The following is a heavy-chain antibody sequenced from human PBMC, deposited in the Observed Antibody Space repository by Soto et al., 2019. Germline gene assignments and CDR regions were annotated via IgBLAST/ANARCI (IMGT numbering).Heavy chain of an antibody. J-gene: IGHJ4*02. D-gene: IGHD3-3*01. CDR2: IDTSGTKI. V-gene: IGHV3-11*01. Sequence: QVQLVESGGDLVKPGGSLRLSCAASGYTFSDYYMRWIRQAPGKGLEWISYIDTSGTKIYYADSVKGRFTITRDNAKKSLYLEMNSLRDEDTAVYYCASHYDMWSGYLSPVDYWGQGTLVTVSS. CDR1: GYTFSDYY. CDR3: ASHYDMWSGYLSPVDY.